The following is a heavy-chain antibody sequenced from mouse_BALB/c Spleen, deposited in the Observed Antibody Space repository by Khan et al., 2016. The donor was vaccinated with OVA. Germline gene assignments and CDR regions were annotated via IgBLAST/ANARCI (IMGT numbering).Heavy chain of an antibody. Sequence: QVQLKQSGAELAKPGASVTMSCKASGYTFTTYWMHWVKQRPGQGLDWIGYINPSTGYTEYNQKFKDKATLTADKSSSTAYMQLNSLTSEDSAVYYCARRGVYGIFAYWGQGTLVTVSA. V-gene: IGHV1-7*01. CDR2: INPSTGYT. CDR3: ARRGVYGIFAY. J-gene: IGHJ3*01. CDR1: GYTFTTYW. D-gene: IGHD2-1*01.